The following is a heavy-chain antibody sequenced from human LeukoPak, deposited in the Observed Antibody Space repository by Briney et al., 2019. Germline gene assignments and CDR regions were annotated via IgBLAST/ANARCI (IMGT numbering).Heavy chain of an antibody. CDR3: VRGGRDWFDP. J-gene: IGHJ5*02. Sequence: PSETLSLTCTVSGASIHSSYWSWIRRSPGKGLEWIGYIYYSGITNYNPSLKSRVTISVDTSKNQFSLKLSSVTAADTAVYYCVRGGRDWFDPWGQGTLVTVSS. CDR2: IYYSGIT. D-gene: IGHD1-26*01. V-gene: IGHV4-59*01. CDR1: GASIHSSY.